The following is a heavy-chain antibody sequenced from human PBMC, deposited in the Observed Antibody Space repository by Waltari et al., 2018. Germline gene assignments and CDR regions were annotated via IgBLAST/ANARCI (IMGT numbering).Heavy chain of an antibody. D-gene: IGHD2-15*01. CDR1: GDSMSGTDW. CDR3: ARDRGRGIYLDS. Sequence: QLQLQESGPGLVQPSGTLSLTCSVSGDSMSGTDWWSWVRQSPGKVLEWIGQVQRSGRTNYNPSFASRVTVSIDTSTNQFSLKVTSATAADTAVYFCARDRGRGIYLDSWGQGTLVTVSP. CDR2: VQRSGRT. J-gene: IGHJ4*02. V-gene: IGHV4-4*02.